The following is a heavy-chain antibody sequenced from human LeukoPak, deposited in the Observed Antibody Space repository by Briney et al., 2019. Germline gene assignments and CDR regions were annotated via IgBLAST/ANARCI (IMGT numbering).Heavy chain of an antibody. Sequence: SETLSLTCTVSGGSVSSGGYYWSWIRQHPGKGLEWIGYIYYSGSTYYNPSLKSRVTISVDTSKNQFSLKLSSVTAADTAVYYCARGLRGSGYGVFDYWGQGTLVTVSS. CDR2: IYYSGST. D-gene: IGHD5-12*01. CDR1: GGSVSSGGYY. J-gene: IGHJ4*02. CDR3: ARGLRGSGYGVFDY. V-gene: IGHV4-31*03.